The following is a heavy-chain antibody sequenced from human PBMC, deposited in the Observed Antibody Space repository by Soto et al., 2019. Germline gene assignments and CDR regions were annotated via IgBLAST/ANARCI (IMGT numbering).Heavy chain of an antibody. D-gene: IGHD5-12*01. CDR1: GYSFTSYW. Sequence: GESLKISCKGSGYSFTSYWIGWVRQMPGKGLEWMGIIYPGDSDTRYSPSFQGQVTISADKSISTAYLQWSSLKASDTAMYYCAKDLRVDGYNPRGHDAFDIWGQGTMVTVSS. CDR2: IYPGDSDT. CDR3: AKDLRVDGYNPRGHDAFDI. V-gene: IGHV5-51*01. J-gene: IGHJ3*02.